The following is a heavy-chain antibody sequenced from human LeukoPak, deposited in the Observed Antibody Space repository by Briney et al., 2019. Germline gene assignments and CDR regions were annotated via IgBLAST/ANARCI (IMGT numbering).Heavy chain of an antibody. V-gene: IGHV5-51*01. Sequence: GESLQISCKGSRYSFTSYWIGWVRQMPGKGLEWMGNIYPGDSDTRYSPSFQGQVTISADKSISTAYLQWSSLKASDTAMYYCARVKLVVEELHDAFDIWGQGTMVTVSS. J-gene: IGHJ3*02. D-gene: IGHD2-15*01. CDR2: IYPGDSDT. CDR3: ARVKLVVEELHDAFDI. CDR1: RYSFTSYW.